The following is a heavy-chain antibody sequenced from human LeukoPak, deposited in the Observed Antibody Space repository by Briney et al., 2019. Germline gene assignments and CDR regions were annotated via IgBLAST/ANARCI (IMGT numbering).Heavy chain of an antibody. CDR1: GGSISSYY. Sequence: SETLSLTCTVSGGSISSYYWSWIRQPAGKGLEWIGRIHTSGSTNYNPSLKSRVTMSVDTSKNQFSLKLSSVTAADTAVYYCARDLSLRLPHYYYYMDVWGKGTTVTVSS. CDR2: IHTSGST. CDR3: ARDLSLRLPHYYYYMDV. V-gene: IGHV4-4*07. J-gene: IGHJ6*03. D-gene: IGHD5-12*01.